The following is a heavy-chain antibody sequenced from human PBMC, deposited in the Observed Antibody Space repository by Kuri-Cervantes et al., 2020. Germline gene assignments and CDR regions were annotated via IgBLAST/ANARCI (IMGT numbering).Heavy chain of an antibody. CDR2: ITPFNGNT. J-gene: IGHJ3*02. Sequence: SVKVSCKASGYTFTYRYLHWVRQAPGQALEWMGWITPFNGNTNYAQKFQDRVTITRDRSMSTAYMELSSLRSDDTAVYYCARESPVDAFDIWGQGTMVTVSS. CDR1: GYTFTYRY. V-gene: IGHV1-45*02. CDR3: ARESPVDAFDI.